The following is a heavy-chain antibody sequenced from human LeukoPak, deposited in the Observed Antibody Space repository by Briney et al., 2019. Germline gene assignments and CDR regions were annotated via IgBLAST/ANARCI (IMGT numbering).Heavy chain of an antibody. Sequence: SETLSLTCTVSAGSFISSSHHWGWIRQSPGKGLEWIGSVYYGRTTYYNPSLDGRVTVSLDTSANQFSLQLNSVTAADAAVYYCVRHDGRGGATMGAFDSWGQGSLVTVSS. CDR1: AGSFISSSHH. CDR2: VYYGRTT. J-gene: IGHJ5*01. V-gene: IGHV4-39*01. D-gene: IGHD5-12*01. CDR3: VRHDGRGGATMGAFDS.